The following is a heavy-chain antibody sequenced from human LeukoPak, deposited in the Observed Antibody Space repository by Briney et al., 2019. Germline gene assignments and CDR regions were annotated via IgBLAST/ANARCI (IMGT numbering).Heavy chain of an antibody. Sequence: GGSLRLSCAASGFTFSSYGMHWVRQAPGKGLEWVAFIRYDGSNKYYADSVKGRFTISRDNSKNTLYLQMNSLRAEDTAVYYCARGQQQLVPYGMDVWGQGTTVTVSS. CDR2: IRYDGSNK. D-gene: IGHD6-13*01. CDR3: ARGQQQLVPYGMDV. V-gene: IGHV3-30*02. CDR1: GFTFSSYG. J-gene: IGHJ6*02.